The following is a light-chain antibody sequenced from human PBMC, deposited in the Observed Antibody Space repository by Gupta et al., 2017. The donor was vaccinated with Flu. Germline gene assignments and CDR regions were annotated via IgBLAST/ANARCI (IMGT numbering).Light chain of an antibody. CDR2: EVS. J-gene: IGLJ3*02. V-gene: IGLV2-14*01. Sequence: TSSDIGTYNYVSWYQQHPGKAPNLMIYEVSNRSAGVANRFAGSKSSNTASLIISGLQAEDEADYYCSSYTSSNTWVFGGGTKLTVL. CDR1: SSDIGTYNY. CDR3: SSYTSSNTWV.